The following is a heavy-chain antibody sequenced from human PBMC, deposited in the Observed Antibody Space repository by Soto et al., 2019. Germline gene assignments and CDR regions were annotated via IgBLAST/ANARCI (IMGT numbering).Heavy chain of an antibody. Sequence: QVQLVQSGAEVKKPGSSVKVSCKASGGTFSSYAISWARQAPGQGLEWMGGIIPIFGTANYAQKFQGRVTITADESTSTAYMELSSLRSEDTAVYYCAREARTQYCSGGSCYSGGWGYWGQGTLVTVSS. CDR3: AREARTQYCSGGSCYSGGWGY. D-gene: IGHD2-15*01. J-gene: IGHJ4*02. CDR2: IIPIFGTA. CDR1: GGTFSSYA. V-gene: IGHV1-69*01.